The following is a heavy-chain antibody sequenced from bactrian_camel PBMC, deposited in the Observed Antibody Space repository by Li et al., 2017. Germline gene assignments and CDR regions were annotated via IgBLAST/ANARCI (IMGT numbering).Heavy chain of an antibody. CDR1: GYTYSSNC. V-gene: IGHV3S31*01. Sequence: DVQLVESGGGSVQAGGSLRLSCAASGYTYSSNCMGWFRQAPGKEREGIAGIYRGGGNTYYADSVKGRFTISRDNGDNTLYLKLNSLRTEDTAMYYCAVDTTEYSPVFGQGTQVTVS. CDR2: IYRGGGNT. D-gene: IGHD5*01. J-gene: IGHJ4*01.